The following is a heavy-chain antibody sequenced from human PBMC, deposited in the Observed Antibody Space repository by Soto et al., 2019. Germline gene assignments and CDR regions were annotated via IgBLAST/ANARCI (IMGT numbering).Heavy chain of an antibody. D-gene: IGHD1-26*01. J-gene: IGHJ3*01. CDR2: TYSTLST. Sequence: SETLSLTCSVSSGSISSRLYDWGWIRQPPGKGLEWIGTTYSTLSTNYNPFLKIRVTISVDTSNNQCSLKHNSVTSAETSVYYSARLPYYATPPVTVDFWGQGSMVTV. CDR3: ARLPYYATPPVTVDF. CDR1: SGSISSRLYD. V-gene: IGHV4-39*01.